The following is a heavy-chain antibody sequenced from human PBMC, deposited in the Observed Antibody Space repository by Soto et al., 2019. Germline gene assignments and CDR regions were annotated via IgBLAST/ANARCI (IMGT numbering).Heavy chain of an antibody. Sequence: DSGKVSCRGAGCTVTVYILMGVGQFTGKGLEWMGWINPNTGYTDYAQKFQDRVTMTGNTSITTAYMELSSLRSEDTAVYYCVRGRVMITFGVVIVIDYWGQGSPVTVSS. D-gene: IGHD3-16*02. CDR3: VRGRVMITFGVVIVIDY. V-gene: IGHV1-8*01. CDR1: GCTVTVYI. J-gene: IGHJ4*02. CDR2: INPNTGYT.